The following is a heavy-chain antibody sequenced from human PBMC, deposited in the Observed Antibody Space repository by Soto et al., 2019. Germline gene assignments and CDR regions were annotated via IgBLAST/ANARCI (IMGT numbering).Heavy chain of an antibody. D-gene: IGHD3-22*01. CDR1: GYSVTSYW. V-gene: IGHV5-10-1*01. CDR2: IDPSDSYT. J-gene: IGHJ4*02. Sequence: PGESLKISCKGSGYSVTSYWISWVRQMPGKGLEWMGRIDPSDSYTNYSPSFQGHVTISADKSISTAYLQWSSLKASDTAMYYCARQGIGYYYDSSGYYGHWGQGTLVTVSS. CDR3: ARQGIGYYYDSSGYYGH.